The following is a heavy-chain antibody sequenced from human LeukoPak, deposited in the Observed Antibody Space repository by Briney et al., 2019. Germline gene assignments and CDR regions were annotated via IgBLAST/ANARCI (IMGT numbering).Heavy chain of an antibody. V-gene: IGHV3-48*03. CDR3: ARDVYNDDGIDY. CDR1: GFAFSSYE. Sequence: GGSLRLSCAASGFAFSSYEMRWVRQAPGKGLQWVSYISSSGSTIYYAGSVKGRFTISRDNAKNSLYLQMNSLRAEDTAVYYCARDVYNDDGIDYWGQGTLVTVAS. D-gene: IGHD3-22*01. CDR2: ISSSGSTI. J-gene: IGHJ4*02.